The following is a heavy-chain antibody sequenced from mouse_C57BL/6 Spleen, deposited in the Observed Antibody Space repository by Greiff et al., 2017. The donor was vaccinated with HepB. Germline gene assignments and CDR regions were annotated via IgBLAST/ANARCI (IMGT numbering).Heavy chain of an antibody. D-gene: IGHD1-1*01. V-gene: IGHV2-6*03. CDR1: GFSLTSYG. CDR2: IWSDGST. J-gene: IGHJ4*01. CDR3: ARDPNYYYGSKGTMDY. Sequence: QVQLKESGPGLVAPSQSLSITCTVSGFSLTSYGVHWVRQPPGKGLEWLVVIWSDGSTTYNSALKSRLSISKDNSKSQVFLKMNSLQTDDTAMYYCARDPNYYYGSKGTMDYWGQGTSVTVSS.